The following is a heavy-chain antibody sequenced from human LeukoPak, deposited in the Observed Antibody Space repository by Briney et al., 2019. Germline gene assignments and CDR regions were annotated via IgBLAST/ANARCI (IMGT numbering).Heavy chain of an antibody. CDR1: GFTLSTSTAVG. J-gene: IGHJ4*02. D-gene: IGHD3-10*01. CDR2: ISWDDDK. Sequence: SGPTLVNPTQTLTLTCTFSGFTLSTSTAVGVGWIRQPLGKALEWLAVISWDDDKRYSPSLKSRLTITKDTSKNQVVLTMTNMDPMDTATYYCAHTFYPSGRYFDYWGQGALVTVSS. V-gene: IGHV2-5*02. CDR3: AHTFYPSGRYFDY.